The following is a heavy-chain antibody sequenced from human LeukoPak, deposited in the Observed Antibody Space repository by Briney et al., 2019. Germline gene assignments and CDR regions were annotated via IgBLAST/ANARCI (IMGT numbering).Heavy chain of an antibody. CDR1: GYSISSGYF. J-gene: IGHJ4*02. Sequence: SETLSLTCTVSGYSISSGYFWGWMRQPPGKGLEWIGSIYQSETAHYNPSLKSRVTISVDTSKNQFSLKLRSVMAADTAVYYCARDIKRGYSYGYDYWGQGTLVTVSS. V-gene: IGHV4-38-2*02. CDR3: ARDIKRGYSYGYDY. CDR2: IYQSETA. D-gene: IGHD5-18*01.